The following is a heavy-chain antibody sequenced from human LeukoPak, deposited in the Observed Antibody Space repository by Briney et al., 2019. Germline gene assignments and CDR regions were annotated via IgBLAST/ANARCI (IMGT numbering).Heavy chain of an antibody. CDR3: ARHTDIAPLSSLKY. Sequence: SETLSLTCTVSGGSISSYYWSWIRQPPGKGLEWIGYMYYSGSTNYNPSLKSRVTISVDMSKNQFSLKVSSVTAADTAVYYCARHTDIAPLSSLKYWGQGTLVTVSS. CDR1: GGSISSYY. D-gene: IGHD6-13*01. J-gene: IGHJ4*02. CDR2: MYYSGST. V-gene: IGHV4-59*08.